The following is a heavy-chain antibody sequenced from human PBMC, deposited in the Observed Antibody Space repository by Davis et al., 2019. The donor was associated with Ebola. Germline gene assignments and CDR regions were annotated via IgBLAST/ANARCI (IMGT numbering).Heavy chain of an antibody. CDR3: ARVQRYINSWHNDY. J-gene: IGHJ4*02. CDR2: INVSGGT. V-gene: IGHV4-34*01. D-gene: IGHD6-13*01. Sequence: SETLSLTCAVYGGSFSGYHWGWVRQPPGKGLEWIGEINVSGGTTYNPSLRSRVLISVDTSKNQFSLRLTSVTAADTAVYYCARVQRYINSWHNDYWGQGSLVTVSS. CDR1: GGSFSGYH.